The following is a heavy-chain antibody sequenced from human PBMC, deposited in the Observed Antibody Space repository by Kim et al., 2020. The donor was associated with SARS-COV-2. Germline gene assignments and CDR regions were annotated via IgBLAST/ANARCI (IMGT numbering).Heavy chain of an antibody. CDR1: GGSISSGGYS. J-gene: IGHJ4*02. CDR2: IYHSGST. CDR3: ARGVVVVTAIPFFDY. Sequence: SETLSLTCAVSGGSISSGGYSWSWIRQPPGKGLEWIGYIYHSGSTYYNPSLKSRVTISVDRSKNQFSLKLSSVTAADTAVYYCARGVVVVTAIPFFDYWGQGTLVTVSS. V-gene: IGHV4-30-2*01. D-gene: IGHD2-21*02.